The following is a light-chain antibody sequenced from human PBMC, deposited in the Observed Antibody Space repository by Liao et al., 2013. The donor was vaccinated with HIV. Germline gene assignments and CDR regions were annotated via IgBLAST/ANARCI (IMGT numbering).Light chain of an antibody. CDR3: QVWDSSSDHFYV. V-gene: IGLV3-1*01. J-gene: IGLJ1*01. CDR1: KLGDKY. CDR2: KDT. Sequence: SYELTQPPSVSVSPGQTASITCSGDKLGDKYASWYQQKPGQSPVLVLYKDTKRPSGIPERFSGSNSGNTATLTISRVEAGDEADYYCQVWDSSSDHFYVFGTGTKVTVL.